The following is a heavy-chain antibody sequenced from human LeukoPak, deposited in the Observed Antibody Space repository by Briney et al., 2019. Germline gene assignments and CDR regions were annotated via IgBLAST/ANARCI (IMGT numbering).Heavy chain of an antibody. CDR2: IRASGGST. CDR3: AKDQRLESPHYLDS. Sequence: GESLRLACAVSGFTFSSSAMRWVRQVARNGLEWVSGIRASGGSTSYAASVRGRFTISRDHSKHTLYVQMNSLRDEGTAVCYWAKDQRLESPHYLDSWGQGTLVTVSS. CDR1: GFTFSSSA. D-gene: IGHD1-1*01. V-gene: IGHV3-23*01. J-gene: IGHJ4*02.